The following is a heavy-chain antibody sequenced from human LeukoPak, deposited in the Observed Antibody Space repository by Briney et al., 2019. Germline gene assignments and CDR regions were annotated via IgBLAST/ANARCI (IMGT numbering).Heavy chain of an antibody. Sequence: GGSLRLSCAASGFTFSSYGIHWVRQAPGKGLEWVAFVGYDGSNKKYADSVKGRFTISRDNSKNTLYLQMNSLRAEDTAVYYCARGTMIVAYDYWGQGTLVTVSS. D-gene: IGHD3-22*01. CDR1: GFTFSSYG. CDR2: VGYDGSNK. J-gene: IGHJ4*02. V-gene: IGHV3-30*02. CDR3: ARGTMIVAYDY.